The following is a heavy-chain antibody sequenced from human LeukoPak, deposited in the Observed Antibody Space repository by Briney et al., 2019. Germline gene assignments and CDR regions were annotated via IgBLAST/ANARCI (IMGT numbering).Heavy chain of an antibody. CDR1: GGSISSYY. CDR3: ARSSWLRFQPRFRVIFDY. V-gene: IGHV4-4*07. Sequence: PSETLSLTCTVSGGSISSYYWSWLRQHAGQGLEWIGHIYTSGRTNYNPSPKSRVTISVDTSKTLFSLKLSSGPAADTAVYYCARSSWLRFQPRFRVIFDYWGQGALVTVSS. J-gene: IGHJ4*02. CDR2: IYTSGRT. D-gene: IGHD5-12*01.